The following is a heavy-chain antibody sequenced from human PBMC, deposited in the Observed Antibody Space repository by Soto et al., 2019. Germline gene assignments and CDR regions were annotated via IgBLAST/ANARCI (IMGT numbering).Heavy chain of an antibody. CDR1: GYTFTTYD. CDR2: MSPNKGNT. Sequence: ASVKVSCKASGYTFTTYDINWVRQTPGQGPEWMGWMSPNKGNTGYAEKTQGRVTMTRDTSKGVAYMELSSLTFEDTAVYYCARGVDAGVDYWGQGALVTVSS. J-gene: IGHJ4*02. CDR3: ARGVDAGVDY. V-gene: IGHV1-8*01. D-gene: IGHD3-9*01.